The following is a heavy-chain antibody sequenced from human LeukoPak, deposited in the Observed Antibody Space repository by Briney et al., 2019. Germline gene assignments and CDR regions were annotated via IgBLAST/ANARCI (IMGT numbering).Heavy chain of an antibody. V-gene: IGHV1-69*05. J-gene: IGHJ5*02. CDR2: IIPIFGTA. CDR3: ARGGAAVAGTRSNWSDP. D-gene: IGHD6-19*01. CDR1: GGTFSSYA. Sequence: GASVKVSCKASGGTFSSYAISWVRQAPGQGLEWMGGIIPIFGTANYAQKFQGRVTITTDESTSTAYMELSSLRSEDTAVYYCARGGAAVAGTRSNWSDPWGQGTLVTVSS.